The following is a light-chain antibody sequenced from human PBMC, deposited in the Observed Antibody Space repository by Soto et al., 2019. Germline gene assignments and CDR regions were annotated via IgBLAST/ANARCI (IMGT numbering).Light chain of an antibody. CDR3: QQYYTNPFT. Sequence: DFVMTQSPDSLAVSLGERATINCKSSQSVLYSTNNKNYLAWYQQKPGQPPKLLFYWASTRESGVPDRFSGSGSGTDFTLTISSLQAEDVALYFCQQYYTNPFTFGGGTKVEIK. J-gene: IGKJ4*01. CDR2: WAS. V-gene: IGKV4-1*01. CDR1: QSVLYSTNNKNY.